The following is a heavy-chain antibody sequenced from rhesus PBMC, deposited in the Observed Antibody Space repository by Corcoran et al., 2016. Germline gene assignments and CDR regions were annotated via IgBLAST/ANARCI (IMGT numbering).Heavy chain of an antibody. CDR3: AKVSGCTGSGCLWAFDY. V-gene: IGHV3S42*01. CDR2: IKSVGGNT. J-gene: IGHJ4*01. CDR1: GFTFSSYW. D-gene: IGHD2-21*01. Sequence: EVQLVESGGGLAKPGGSLRLSCAASGFTFSSYWMNWVRQTPGKGLEWFSAIKSVGGNTYYPVSVKGRFTISRDNSKNMLSLQMNSLRAEDTAVYYCAKVSGCTGSGCLWAFDYWGQGVLVTVSS.